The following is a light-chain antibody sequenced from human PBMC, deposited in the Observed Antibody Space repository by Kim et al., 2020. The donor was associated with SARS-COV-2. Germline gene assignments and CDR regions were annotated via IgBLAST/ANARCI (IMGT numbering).Light chain of an antibody. CDR3: CSYVGTCRV. Sequence: QSALTQPRSVSGSPGQSVTISCTGTSSDVGGYNYVSWYQQHPGKAPKLMIYDVTKRPSGVPDRFSGSKSGNTASLTISGLQAEDEADYYCCSYVGTCRVFGGGTQLTVL. J-gene: IGLJ3*02. V-gene: IGLV2-11*01. CDR2: DVT. CDR1: SSDVGGYNY.